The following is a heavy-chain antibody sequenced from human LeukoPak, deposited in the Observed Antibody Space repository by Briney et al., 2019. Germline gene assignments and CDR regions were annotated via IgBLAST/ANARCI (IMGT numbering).Heavy chain of an antibody. J-gene: IGHJ6*03. Sequence: SQTLSLTCTVSGGSISSGGYYWSWIRQHPGKGLEWIGYIYYSGSTYYHPSLKSRVTISVDTSKNQFSLKLSSVTAADTAVYYCARAVVPALSHYYYMDVWGKGTTVTVSS. CDR3: ARAVVPALSHYYYMDV. CDR2: IYYSGST. CDR1: GGSISSGGYY. D-gene: IGHD2-2*01. V-gene: IGHV4-31*03.